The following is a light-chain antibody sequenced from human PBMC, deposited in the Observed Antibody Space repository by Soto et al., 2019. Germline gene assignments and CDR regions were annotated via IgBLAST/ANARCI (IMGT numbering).Light chain of an antibody. Sequence: EIVMTQSPATLPVSPGESATLSSRASQSIASNLAWYQQKPGQAPRLRIRSASARANGIPPRFSGSGSGTEFTLTISCLQSEDFGVYYCQQHNHWPYFGLGTHLQIK. CDR3: QQHNHWPY. CDR1: QSIASN. CDR2: SAS. J-gene: IGKJ2*01. V-gene: IGKV3-15*01.